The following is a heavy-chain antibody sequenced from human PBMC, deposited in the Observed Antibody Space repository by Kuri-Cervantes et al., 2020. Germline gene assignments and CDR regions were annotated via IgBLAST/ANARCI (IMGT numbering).Heavy chain of an antibody. CDR2: IKQDGSEK. V-gene: IGHV3-7*01. J-gene: IGHJ4*02. CDR1: GFTFSSYW. Sequence: GGSLRLSCVASGFTFSSYWMNWVRQAPGKGLEWVANIKQDGSEKYYVDSVKGRFTISRDNAKNSLYLQMNSLRAEDTAVYYCARIGYSSGWTNFDYWGQGTLVTVSS. D-gene: IGHD6-19*01. CDR3: ARIGYSSGWTNFDY.